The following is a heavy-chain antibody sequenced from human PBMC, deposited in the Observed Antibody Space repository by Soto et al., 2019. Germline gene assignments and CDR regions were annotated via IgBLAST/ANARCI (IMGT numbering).Heavy chain of an antibody. J-gene: IGHJ3*02. CDR2: ISYDGSIK. D-gene: IGHD5-18*01. Sequence: QVQLVESGGGVVQPGRSLRLSCAASGFTFSSYGMHWVRQAPGKGLEWVAVISYDGSIKYYADSVKGRFTISRDNSKNTLYLQMNSLRAEDTAVYYCAKSITGYSYGFYAFDIWGQGTMVTVSS. CDR1: GFTFSSYG. V-gene: IGHV3-30*18. CDR3: AKSITGYSYGFYAFDI.